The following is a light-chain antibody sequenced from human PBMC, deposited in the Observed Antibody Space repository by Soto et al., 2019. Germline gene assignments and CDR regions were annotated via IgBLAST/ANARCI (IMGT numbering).Light chain of an antibody. CDR2: AAS. J-gene: IGKJ2*01. CDR1: QGIGSY. Sequence: AIRMTQSPSSLSASTGDRVTITCRASQGIGSYLAWYQQKPGKAPKLLIYAASTLQSGVPSRFSGSGSGTDFTLTISCLQSEDCATYYCQQYYSYPYTFRQGTKLEIK. V-gene: IGKV1-8*01. CDR3: QQYYSYPYT.